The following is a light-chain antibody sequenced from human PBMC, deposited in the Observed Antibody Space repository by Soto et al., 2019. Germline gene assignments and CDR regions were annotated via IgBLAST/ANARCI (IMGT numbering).Light chain of an antibody. CDR2: IAS. J-gene: IGKJ4*01. Sequence: EIVLTQSPGTLSLSPGERATLSCRASQSVHNNYLAWYQQRLGQPPRLVISIASNRATGISDRFSGSGSGTDFILTISRLEHEDSAVYYCLQYGGLPLTFGGGTKVEI. CDR1: QSVHNNY. CDR3: LQYGGLPLT. V-gene: IGKV3-20*01.